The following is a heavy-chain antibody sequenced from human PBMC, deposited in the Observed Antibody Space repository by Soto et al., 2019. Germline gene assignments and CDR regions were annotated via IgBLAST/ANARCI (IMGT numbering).Heavy chain of an antibody. J-gene: IGHJ5*01. D-gene: IGHD6-13*01. CDR1: GFTFSSYS. CDR2: ISSSSSYI. V-gene: IGHV3-21*01. CDR3: ARDGFSSSWYDS. Sequence: GGSLRLSCAVSGFTFSSYSMNWVRQAPGKGLEWVSSISSSSSYIYYADSVKGRFTISRDNAKNSLYLQMNSLRAEDTAVYYCARDGFSSSWYDSWGQGTLVTVSS.